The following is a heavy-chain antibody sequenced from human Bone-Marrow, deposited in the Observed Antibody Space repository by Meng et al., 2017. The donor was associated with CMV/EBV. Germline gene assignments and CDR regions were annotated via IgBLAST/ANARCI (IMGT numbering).Heavy chain of an antibody. CDR3: AREGVDTDMVRGDYHGMDV. D-gene: IGHD5-18*01. V-gene: IGHV3-48*03. Sequence: GGSLRLSCAASGFTFSSYEMNWVRQAPGKGLEWVSYISSSGSTIYYADSVKGRFTISRDNAKNSLYLQMNSLRAEDTAVYYCAREGVDTDMVRGDYHGMDVWGQGTTVTVSS. CDR2: ISSSGSTI. J-gene: IGHJ6*02. CDR1: GFTFSSYE.